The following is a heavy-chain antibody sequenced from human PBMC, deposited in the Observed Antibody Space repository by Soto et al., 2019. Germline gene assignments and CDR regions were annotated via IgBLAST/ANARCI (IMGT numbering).Heavy chain of an antibody. CDR1: GGTFSSYA. V-gene: IGHV1-69*13. CDR2: IIPIFGTA. CDR3: ARDRNIVATIYNYYGMDV. Sequence: GASVKVSCKASGGTFSSYAISWVRQAPGQGPEWMGGIIPIFGTANYAQKFQGRVTITADESTSTAYMELSSLRSEDTAVYYCARDRNIVATIYNYYGMDVWGQGTTVTVSS. D-gene: IGHD5-12*01. J-gene: IGHJ6*02.